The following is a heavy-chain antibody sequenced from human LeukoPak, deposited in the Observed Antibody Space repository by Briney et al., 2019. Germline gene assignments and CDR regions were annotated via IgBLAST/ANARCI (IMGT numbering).Heavy chain of an antibody. J-gene: IGHJ6*02. V-gene: IGHV1-18*01. CDR3: AQAVAGTRRFYYYYGMDV. CDR1: GYTFTSYG. CDR2: ISAYNGNT. Sequence: ASVKVSCKASGYTFTSYGISWVRQAPGQGLEWMGWISAYNGNTNYAQKFQGRVTITADESTSTAYMELSSLRSEDTAVYYCAQAVAGTRRFYYYYGMDVWGQGTTVTVSS. D-gene: IGHD6-19*01.